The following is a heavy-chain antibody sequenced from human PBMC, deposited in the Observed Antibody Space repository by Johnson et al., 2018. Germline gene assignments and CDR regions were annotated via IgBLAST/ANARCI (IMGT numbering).Heavy chain of an antibody. CDR2: INHSGST. CDR3: ARGIYPADAFDI. D-gene: IGHD2-2*01. J-gene: IGHJ3*02. V-gene: IGHV4-34*01. Sequence: QVQLQQLGSGLLKPSEPLSLTCAVYGGSFSGYYWSWNRQPPGKGLQWIGEINHSGSTNYNPSLTSRVTISVDTSKNQFSLKLSSGTAADTAVYYCARGIYPADAFDIWGQVTMVPVSS. CDR1: GGSFSGYY.